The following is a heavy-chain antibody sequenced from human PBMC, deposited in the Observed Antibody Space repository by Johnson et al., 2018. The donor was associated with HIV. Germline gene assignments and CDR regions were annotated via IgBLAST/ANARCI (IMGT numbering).Heavy chain of an antibody. J-gene: IGHJ3*02. D-gene: IGHD2-21*01. V-gene: IGHV3-13*01. CDR2: IGTAGDT. Sequence: VQLVESGGGLVQPGGSLRLSCAASGFTFSSYDMHWVRQATGKGLEWVSAIGTAGDTYYPGSVKGRFTISRENAKNSLYLQMNSLRAGDTAVYYCAKPLRSHCGGDCYSYDAFDIWGQGTMVTVSS. CDR1: GFTFSSYD. CDR3: AKPLRSHCGGDCYSYDAFDI.